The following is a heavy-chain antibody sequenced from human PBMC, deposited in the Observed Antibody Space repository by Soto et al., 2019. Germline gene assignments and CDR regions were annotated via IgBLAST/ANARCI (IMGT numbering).Heavy chain of an antibody. D-gene: IGHD6-19*01. CDR1: GRSFSGCY. J-gene: IGHJ4*02. CDR3: ARGWSGWRVWLDY. CDR2: INHSGST. Sequence: SETLSLTCAGYGRSFSGCYWSWIRQPPGKGLEWIGEINHSGSTNYNPSLKSRVTISVDTSKNQFSLKLSSVTAADTAVYYCARGWSGWRVWLDYWGQGTLVTVS. V-gene: IGHV4-34*01.